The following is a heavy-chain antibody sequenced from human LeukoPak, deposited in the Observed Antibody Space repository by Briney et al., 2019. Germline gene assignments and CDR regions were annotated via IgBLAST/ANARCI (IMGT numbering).Heavy chain of an antibody. CDR2: INYGGRT. J-gene: IGHJ5*02. CDR1: GGSFSGFY. D-gene: IGHD6-25*01. Sequence: SETLSLTCAVYGGSFSGFYWTWIRQPPGKGLEWIGEINYGGRTNYSPSLKSRVTISIDTSKDQFSLKLSSMTAADTGVYFCXXXSXXASQRYDPGFFGPWGQGTLVTVSS. V-gene: IGHV4-34*01. CDR3: XXXSXXASQRYDPGFFGP.